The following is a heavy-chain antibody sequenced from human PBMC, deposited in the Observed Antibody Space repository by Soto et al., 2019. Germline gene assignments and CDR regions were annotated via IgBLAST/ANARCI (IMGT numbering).Heavy chain of an antibody. D-gene: IGHD3-3*01. J-gene: IGHJ4*02. V-gene: IGHV3-48*02. CDR2: INIGGGSS. Sequence: EVQVVESGGGLVQPGGSLRLSCAASGLTLNHHGVIWVRQAPGKGLEWLSYINIGGGSSYYADSVKGRFTVSRDNAKDSVFLQTDGLRDEDTAVYYCARARSETDSDYCGQGTLVSVSS. CDR1: GLTLNHHG. CDR3: ARARSETDSDY.